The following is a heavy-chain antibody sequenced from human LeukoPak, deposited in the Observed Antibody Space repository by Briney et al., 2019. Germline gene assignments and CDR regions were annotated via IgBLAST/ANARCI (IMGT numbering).Heavy chain of an antibody. V-gene: IGHV3-7*01. D-gene: IGHD2-2*01. Sequence: RPGGSLRLSCEGSGFTFSNYWMSWVRQAPGKGLEWVANIRQHGSETYYGDSVKGRFTISRDNAKNSLYLQMNSLRAEDTAVYYCATYSSSNGREFQYWGQGTLVTVSS. CDR2: IRQHGSET. CDR1: GFTFSNYW. CDR3: ATYSSSNGREFQY. J-gene: IGHJ1*01.